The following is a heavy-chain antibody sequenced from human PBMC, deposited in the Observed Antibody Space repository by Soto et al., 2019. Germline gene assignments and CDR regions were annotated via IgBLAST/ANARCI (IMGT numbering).Heavy chain of an antibody. J-gene: IGHJ6*02. CDR2: IIPILGIA. V-gene: IGHV1-69*02. D-gene: IGHD6-19*01. CDR3: ARAIAVAGIGLGYYYYSYGMDV. CDR1: GGTFSSYT. Sequence: QVQLVQSGAEVKKPGSSVKVSCKASGGTFSSYTISWVRQAPGQGLEWMGRIIPILGIANYAQKFQGRVTITADKSTSTAYMELSSLRSEDTAVYYCARAIAVAGIGLGYYYYSYGMDVWGQGTTVTVSS.